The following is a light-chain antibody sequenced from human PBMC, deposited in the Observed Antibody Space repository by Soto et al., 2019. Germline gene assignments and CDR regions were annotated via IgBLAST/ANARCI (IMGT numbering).Light chain of an antibody. CDR3: QQHFTAPLT. CDR1: QSVLSTSNNKNY. Sequence: DIVMTQSPDSLAVSLGERATINCKSSQSVLSTSNNKNYLSWHQQKPGQPPRLLIYWASTRESGDPDRFSGSGSGTDFTLTISSLQAEDVAIYYCQQHFTAPLTFGGGTKVEIK. V-gene: IGKV4-1*01. J-gene: IGKJ4*01. CDR2: WAS.